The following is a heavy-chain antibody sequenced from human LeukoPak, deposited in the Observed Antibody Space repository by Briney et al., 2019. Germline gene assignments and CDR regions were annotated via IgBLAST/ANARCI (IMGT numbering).Heavy chain of an antibody. D-gene: IGHD2-8*01. J-gene: IGHJ5*02. V-gene: IGHV1-69*05. CDR3: ARDNGYWFDP. CDR2: IIPIFGTA. CDR1: GGTFSSYA. Sequence: SVKVSCKASGGTFSSYAISWVRQAPGQGLEWMGGIIPIFGTANYAQKFQGRVTVTTDESTSTAYMELSSLRSEDTAVYYCARDNGYWFDPWGQGTLVTVSS.